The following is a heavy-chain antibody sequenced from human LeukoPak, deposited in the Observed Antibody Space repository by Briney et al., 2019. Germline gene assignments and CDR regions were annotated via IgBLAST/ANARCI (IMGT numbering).Heavy chain of an antibody. V-gene: IGHV3-33*01. CDR3: AREEDVDTAMLYYYCMDV. D-gene: IGHD5-18*01. CDR1: GFTFSSYG. Sequence: GGSLRLSCAASGFTFSSYGMHWVRQAPGNGLEWVAVIWYDGSNKYYADSVKGRFTISRDNSKNTLYLQMNSLRAEDTAVYYCAREEDVDTAMLYYYCMDVWGQGTTVTVSS. CDR2: IWYDGSNK. J-gene: IGHJ6*02.